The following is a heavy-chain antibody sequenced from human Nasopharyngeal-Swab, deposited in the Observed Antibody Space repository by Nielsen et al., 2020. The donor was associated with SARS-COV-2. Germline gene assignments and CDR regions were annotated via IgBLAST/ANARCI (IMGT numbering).Heavy chain of an antibody. V-gene: IGHV4-31*03. CDR1: GGSISSCGYY. J-gene: IGHJ4*02. CDR2: IYYSGST. Sequence: SETLSLTCTVSGGSISSCGYYWNWIRQHPGEGLEWIGYIYYSGSTYYNPSLKSRLTISVDTSKKQFSLNLSSVTAADTAVYYCARGTVTTGLGYWGQGTLVTVSS. CDR3: ARGTVTTGLGY. D-gene: IGHD4-11*01.